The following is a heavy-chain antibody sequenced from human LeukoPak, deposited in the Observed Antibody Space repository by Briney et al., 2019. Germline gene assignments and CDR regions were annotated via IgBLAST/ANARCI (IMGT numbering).Heavy chain of an antibody. V-gene: IGHV3-23*01. D-gene: IGHD6-13*01. CDR2: ISGSGGST. J-gene: IGHJ4*02. Sequence: GGSLRLSCAASGFTFGSYAMSWVRQAPGKGLEWVSGISGSGGSTNYADSVKGRFTISRDNSKNSLYLQMNSLSAEESAIYYCAKQAGIDQLVYFDYWGQGTLVTVSS. CDR1: GFTFGSYA. CDR3: AKQAGIDQLVYFDY.